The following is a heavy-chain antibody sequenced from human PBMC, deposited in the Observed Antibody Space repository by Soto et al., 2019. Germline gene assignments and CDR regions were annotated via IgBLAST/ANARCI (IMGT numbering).Heavy chain of an antibody. V-gene: IGHV4-30-4*01. CDR3: ARGIQGGFDP. D-gene: IGHD3-16*01. Sequence: QVSLQESGPGLVKPSQTLSLTCFVSGDSITNGDYYWSWIRQPPGKDLEWIAYIYYNGITHYNPSLKSRVTISLDPSKNHFSLKMTSVTDTDTAVYSCARGIQGGFDPWGQGTLVTVSS. CDR1: GDSITNGDYY. J-gene: IGHJ5*02. CDR2: IYYNGIT.